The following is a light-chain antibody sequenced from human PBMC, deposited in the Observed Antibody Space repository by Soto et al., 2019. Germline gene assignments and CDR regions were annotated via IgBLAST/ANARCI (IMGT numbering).Light chain of an antibody. CDR1: HDIPHY. CDR2: AXA. CDR3: QQYDRLTST. V-gene: IGKV1-33*01. Sequence: IHMTQSPSSLSASLXDSLIIACTTSHDIPHYSTXXQQXXGXAPQXXXAAXATLETGGPSRLSGSGSGTHFTFTISSMQPEDISKYYCQQYDRLTSTFGQGTRLEIK. J-gene: IGKJ5*01.